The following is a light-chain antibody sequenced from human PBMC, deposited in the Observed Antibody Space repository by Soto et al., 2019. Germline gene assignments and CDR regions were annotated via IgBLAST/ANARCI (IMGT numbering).Light chain of an antibody. CDR2: DAS. CDR3: QQSSNWPPIT. Sequence: EIVLTQSPATLSLSPGERATLSCRASQSISSYLAWYQQKPGQAPRLLIYDASNRATGIPARFSGSGSGTDLNLTISSLEHEDCAVYYCQQSSNWPPITFGQGTRLEIK. V-gene: IGKV3-11*01. J-gene: IGKJ5*01. CDR1: QSISSY.